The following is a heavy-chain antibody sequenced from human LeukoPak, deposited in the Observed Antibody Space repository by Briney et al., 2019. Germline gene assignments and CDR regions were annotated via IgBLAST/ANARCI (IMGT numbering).Heavy chain of an antibody. CDR1: GFTFSSYA. Sequence: PGGSLRLSCAASGFTFSSYAMSWVRQAPGKGLEWVSAISGSGGSTYYADSVKGRFTISRDNSKNTLYLQMNSLRAEDTAVYYCAKGADVDTAMFQYYYYYMDVWGKGTTVTVSS. V-gene: IGHV3-23*01. CDR2: ISGSGGST. CDR3: AKGADVDTAMFQYYYYYMDV. D-gene: IGHD5-18*01. J-gene: IGHJ6*03.